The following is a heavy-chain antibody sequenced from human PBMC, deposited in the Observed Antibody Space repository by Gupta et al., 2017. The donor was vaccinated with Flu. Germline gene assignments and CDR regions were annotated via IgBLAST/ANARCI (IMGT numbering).Heavy chain of an antibody. J-gene: IGHJ6*03. CDR3: ARDLGHYYDSSGYYDYYMDV. Sequence: GLEWVSFVSTSGSTIYYADSVKGRFTISRDNAKNSLYLQMNSLRVEDTAVYYCARDLGHYYDSSGYYDYYMDVWGKGTTVTVSS. D-gene: IGHD3-22*01. CDR2: VSTSGSTI. V-gene: IGHV3-11*01.